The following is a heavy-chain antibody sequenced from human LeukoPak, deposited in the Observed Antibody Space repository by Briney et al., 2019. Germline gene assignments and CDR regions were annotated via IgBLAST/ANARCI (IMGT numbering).Heavy chain of an antibody. Sequence: PGGSLRLSCAASGFTSSDYYMDWVRQAPGKGLEWVGRTRNRAKGYTIEYAASVKGRFTVSRDDSKNSLYLYMNSLKTEDTAVYYCARGFPRPYGSGNPHYDMDVWGKGTTVTVSS. CDR2: TRNRAKGYTI. CDR3: ARGFPRPYGSGNPHYDMDV. J-gene: IGHJ6*03. V-gene: IGHV3-72*01. D-gene: IGHD3-10*01. CDR1: GFTSSDYY.